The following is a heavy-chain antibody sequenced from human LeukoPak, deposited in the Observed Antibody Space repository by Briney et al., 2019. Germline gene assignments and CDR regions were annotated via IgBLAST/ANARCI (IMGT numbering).Heavy chain of an antibody. CDR3: ARADILTGSDAFDI. CDR2: INHSGST. V-gene: IGHV4-34*01. CDR1: GGSFSGYY. Sequence: SETLSLTCAVYGGSFSGYYWSWIRQPPGKGLEWIGEINHSGSTNYNPSLKSRVTISVDSSKKQFSLKLSSVTAADTAVYYCARADILTGSDAFDIWGQGTMVTVSS. J-gene: IGHJ3*02. D-gene: IGHD3-9*01.